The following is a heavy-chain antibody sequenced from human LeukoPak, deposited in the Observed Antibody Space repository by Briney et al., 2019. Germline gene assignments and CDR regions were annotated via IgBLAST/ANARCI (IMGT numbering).Heavy chain of an antibody. CDR3: ARVDGGSYRNWFDP. J-gene: IGHJ5*02. CDR2: ISTSSSYI. V-gene: IGHV3-21*01. D-gene: IGHD1-26*01. Sequence: GQSLRLSCAASGLTFSRICTNWVRQPPGKGLEWVSSISTSSSYIYYADSLKGRFTISRDNAKNSLYLQMNSLRAEDMAVYYCARVDGGSYRNWFDPWGQGTLVTVSS. CDR1: GLTFSRIC.